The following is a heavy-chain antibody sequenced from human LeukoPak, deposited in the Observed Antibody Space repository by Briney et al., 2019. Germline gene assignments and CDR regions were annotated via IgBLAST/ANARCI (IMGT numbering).Heavy chain of an antibody. Sequence: PSETLSLTCTVSGGSISNGGHSWSWIRQPPGKGLEWIGYIYYGGSTYYSPSLRSRVTISVDASKNQFSLKLSSVTAADTAVYYCARKIVVVIFSGFYWYFDLWGRGTLVTVSS. V-gene: IGHV4-30-4*07. CDR3: ARKIVVVIFSGFYWYFDL. D-gene: IGHD3-22*01. CDR1: GGSISNGGHS. J-gene: IGHJ2*01. CDR2: IYYGGST.